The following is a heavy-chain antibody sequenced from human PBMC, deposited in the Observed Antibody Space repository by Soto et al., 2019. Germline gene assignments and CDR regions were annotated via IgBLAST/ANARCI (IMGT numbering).Heavy chain of an antibody. J-gene: IGHJ4*02. CDR2: IYYSGST. Sequence: QVQLQESGPGLVKPSETLSLTCTVSGGSISSYYWSWIRQPPGKGLEWIGYIYYSGSTNYNPSLKSRVTISVDTSKNQFSLKLSSVTAADTAVYYCARINGLHRTFFDYWGQGTLVTVSS. CDR1: GGSISSYY. V-gene: IGHV4-59*01. D-gene: IGHD4-4*01. CDR3: ARINGLHRTFFDY.